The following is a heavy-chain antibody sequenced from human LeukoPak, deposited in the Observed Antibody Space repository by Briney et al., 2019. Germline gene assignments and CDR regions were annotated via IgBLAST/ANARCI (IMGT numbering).Heavy chain of an antibody. CDR1: GFTFSSYA. J-gene: IGHJ4*02. V-gene: IGHV3-23*01. CDR3: ARSRLRFLEWLSRIPNSFDY. D-gene: IGHD3-3*01. Sequence: PGGSLRLSCAASGFTFSSYAMSWVRQAPGKGLEWVSAISGSGGSTYYADSVKGRFTISRDNSKNTLYLQMNSLRAEDTAVYYCARSRLRFLEWLSRIPNSFDYWGQGTLVTVSS. CDR2: ISGSGGST.